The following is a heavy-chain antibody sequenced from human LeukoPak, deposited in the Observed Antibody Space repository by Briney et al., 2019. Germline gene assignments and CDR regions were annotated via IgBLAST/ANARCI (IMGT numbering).Heavy chain of an antibody. CDR3: ARRYLLYYFDH. D-gene: IGHD2-21*01. J-gene: IGHJ4*02. V-gene: IGHV4-39*02. CDR2: IYHRGST. CDR1: GASISSPNYY. Sequence: PSKTLSLTCTVSGASISSPNYYWGWIRQPPGKGLEWIGNIYHRGSTYYNPSLKSRVTISVDTSKSHFSLKLSSVTAADTAVYYCARRYLLYYFDHWGQGTLVTVSS.